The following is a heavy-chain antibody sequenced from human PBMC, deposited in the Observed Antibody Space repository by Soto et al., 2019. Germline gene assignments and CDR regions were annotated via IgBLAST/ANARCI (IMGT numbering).Heavy chain of an antibody. CDR2: INVGNGNT. CDR1: GYTFSSYG. J-gene: IGHJ3*01. V-gene: IGHV1-3*01. CDR3: ARQDAFDV. Sequence: QVQLVQSGAEVKESGASVKVSCKASGYTFSSYGMHWVRQAPGQRLEWMGWINVGNGNTAYSQKSQGRVTITRDTTASTAYMELRSLTSEDTAVYYCARQDAFDVWGQGTMVTVSS.